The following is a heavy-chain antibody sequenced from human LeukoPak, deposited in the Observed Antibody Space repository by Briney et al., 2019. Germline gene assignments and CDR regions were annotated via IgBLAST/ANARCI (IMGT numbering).Heavy chain of an antibody. Sequence: GASVKVSCKVSGYTLTELSMHWVRQAPGKGLEWMGGFDPEDGETIYAQKFQGRVTMTEDTSTDTAYMELSSLRSEDTAVYYCATTFTIFGVVTTTFDYWGQGTLVTVSS. CDR3: ATTFTIFGVVTTTFDY. CDR1: GYTLTELS. CDR2: FDPEDGET. J-gene: IGHJ4*02. D-gene: IGHD3-3*01. V-gene: IGHV1-24*01.